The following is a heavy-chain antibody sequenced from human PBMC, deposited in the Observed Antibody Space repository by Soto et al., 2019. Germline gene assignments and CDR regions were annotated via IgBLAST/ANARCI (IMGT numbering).Heavy chain of an antibody. Sequence: SETLSLTYTVSGGSISSSSYYWGWIRQPPGKGLEWIGYIYYSGSTYYNPSLKSRVTISVDTSKNQFSLKLSSVTAADTAVYYCARGGPGRFVERPPFDPWGQGTLVTVSS. J-gene: IGHJ5*02. CDR1: GGSISSSSYY. CDR2: IYYSGST. V-gene: IGHV4-31*03. CDR3: ARGGPGRFVERPPFDP. D-gene: IGHD3-3*01.